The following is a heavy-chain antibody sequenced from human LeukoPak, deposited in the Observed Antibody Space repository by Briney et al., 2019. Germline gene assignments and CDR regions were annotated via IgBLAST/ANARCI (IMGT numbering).Heavy chain of an antibody. Sequence: GGSLRLSCAASGFTFSSYGMHWVRQAPGKGLEWVAVISYDGSNKYYADSVKGRFTISRDNSKNTLYLQMNSLRAEDTAVYYCAKLGISIVVVTAPFDYWGQGTLVTVSS. D-gene: IGHD2-21*02. CDR3: AKLGISIVVVTAPFDY. CDR2: ISYDGSNK. J-gene: IGHJ4*02. V-gene: IGHV3-30*18. CDR1: GFTFSSYG.